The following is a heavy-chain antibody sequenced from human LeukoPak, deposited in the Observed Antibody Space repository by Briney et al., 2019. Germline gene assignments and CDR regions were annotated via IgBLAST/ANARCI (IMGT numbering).Heavy chain of an antibody. D-gene: IGHD4-17*01. J-gene: IGHJ3*01. Sequence: TSETLSLTCTVSGGSISSFYWSWIRQRPGKGLEWIGYMYYSGSSEYNPSLKSRVTISPDTSKNQFSLRLKSVTAADTAVYYCARQSYGLDAPDFWGPGTTVTVSS. CDR2: MYYSGSS. CDR3: ARQSYGLDAPDF. V-gene: IGHV4-59*08. CDR1: GGSISSFY.